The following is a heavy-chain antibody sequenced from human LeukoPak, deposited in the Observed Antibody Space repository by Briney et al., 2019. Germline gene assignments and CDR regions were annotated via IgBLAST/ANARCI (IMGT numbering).Heavy chain of an antibody. D-gene: IGHD2-21*01. CDR1: KFTFSTYT. J-gene: IGHJ4*02. CDR2: ISDSGGAT. CDR3: VRGDRRDY. V-gene: IGHV3-21*01. Sequence: GGSLRLSCAASKFTFSTYTMNWVRQAPGKGLQWVSSISDSGGATFYADSLRGRFTISRDNAKNSLYLQMNSLTAEDTAVYYCVRGDRRDYWGQGTQVTVSS.